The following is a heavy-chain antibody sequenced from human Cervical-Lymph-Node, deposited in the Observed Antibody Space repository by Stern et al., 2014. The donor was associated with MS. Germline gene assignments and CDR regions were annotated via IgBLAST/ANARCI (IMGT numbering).Heavy chain of an antibody. Sequence: VKLVQSGGGLVQPGGSLKLSCVVSGLSFSDAAVHWVRKASGKGLEWVGRIRGKAKNYATSYAASVKGRFTLSRADSQNTAYLLMNSLKTEDTAVYYCSPASAIWGQGTAVTVSS. CDR3: SPASAI. V-gene: IGHV3-73*01. CDR1: GLSFSDAA. CDR2: IRGKAKNYAT. J-gene: IGHJ3*02.